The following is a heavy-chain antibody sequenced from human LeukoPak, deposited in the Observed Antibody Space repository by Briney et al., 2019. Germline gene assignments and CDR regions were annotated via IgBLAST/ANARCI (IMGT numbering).Heavy chain of an antibody. CDR3: AKDRVGRGVDYDAFDI. CDR1: GFTFSSYA. V-gene: IGHV3-23*01. Sequence: GGSLRLSCAASGFTFSSYAMNWVRQAPGKGLEWVSVISGGGNSTYYADSVKGRFTISRDNSKNKLYLQMISLRAKDTAVYYCAKDRVGRGVDYDAFDIWGQGTMVTVSS. CDR2: ISGGGNST. D-gene: IGHD3-9*01. J-gene: IGHJ3*02.